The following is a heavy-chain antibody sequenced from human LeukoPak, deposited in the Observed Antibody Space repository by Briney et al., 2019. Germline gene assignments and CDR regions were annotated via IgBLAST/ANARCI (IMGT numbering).Heavy chain of an antibody. D-gene: IGHD3-10*01. J-gene: IGHJ6*02. V-gene: IGHV3-23*01. CDR3: AKDRITMVRGAVSGGMDV. Sequence: GGSLRLSCAASGFTFSSYAMSWVRQAPGKGLEWVSAISGSGGSTYYADSVKGRFTISRDNSKNTLYLQMNSLRAEDTAVYYCAKDRITMVRGAVSGGMDVWGQGTTVTVSS. CDR1: GFTFSSYA. CDR2: ISGSGGST.